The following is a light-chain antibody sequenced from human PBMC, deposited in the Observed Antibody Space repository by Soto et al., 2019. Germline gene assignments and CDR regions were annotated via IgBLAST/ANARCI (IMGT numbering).Light chain of an antibody. CDR3: QEYDNRPPWT. CDR2: HAS. V-gene: IGKV3-15*01. J-gene: IGKJ1*01. CDR1: ESVSHY. Sequence: EIVMTQSPDTLSVSPGDTATLSCRASESVSHYLAWYQQKPGQPPRLLIYHASIRATGIPARFSGSGSGTEFTLTISSLLSEDFAGYDCQEYDNRPPWTVGQGTRVEIK.